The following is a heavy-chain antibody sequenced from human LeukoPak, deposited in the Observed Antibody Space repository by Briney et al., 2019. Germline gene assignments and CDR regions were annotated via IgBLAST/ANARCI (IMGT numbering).Heavy chain of an antibody. D-gene: IGHD3-22*01. CDR2: ISGSGGST. CDR3: AKGMYCYDSSGYFLFDY. Sequence: GGSLRLSCAASGFTFSSYAMSWVRQAPGKGLEWVSAISGSGGSTYYADSVKGRFTISRDNSKNTLYLQMNSLRAEDTAVYYCAKGMYCYDSSGYFLFDYWGQGTLVTVSS. V-gene: IGHV3-23*01. J-gene: IGHJ4*02. CDR1: GFTFSSYA.